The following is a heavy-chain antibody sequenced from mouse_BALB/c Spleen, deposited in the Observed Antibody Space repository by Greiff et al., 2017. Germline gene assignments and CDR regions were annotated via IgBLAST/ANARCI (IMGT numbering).Heavy chain of an antibody. CDR2: ISSGSSTI. CDR3: ATTTGGYAMDY. D-gene: IGHD1-1*01. CDR1: GFTFSSFG. J-gene: IGHJ4*01. Sequence: EVKLVESGGGLVQPGGSRKLSCAASGFTFSSFGMHWVRQAPEKGLEWVAYISSGSSTIYYADTVKGRFTISRDNPKNTLFLQMTSLRSEDTAMYYCATTTGGYAMDYWGQGTSVTVSS. V-gene: IGHV5-17*02.